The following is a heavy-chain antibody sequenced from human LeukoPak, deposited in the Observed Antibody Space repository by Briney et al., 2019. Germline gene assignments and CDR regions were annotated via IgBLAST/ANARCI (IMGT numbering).Heavy chain of an antibody. Sequence: GGSLRLSCAASGFIFTGYFMSWVRQAPGKGLEWVANIKHDGSEKYYVDSVRGRFTISRDNTKNLLYLQMSSLRAEDTAVYYCATDRGWRTSGYYLYYFEYWGQGTLVTFSS. CDR1: GFIFTGYF. CDR3: ATDRGWRTSGYYLYYFEY. D-gene: IGHD3-3*01. V-gene: IGHV3-7*01. J-gene: IGHJ4*02. CDR2: IKHDGSEK.